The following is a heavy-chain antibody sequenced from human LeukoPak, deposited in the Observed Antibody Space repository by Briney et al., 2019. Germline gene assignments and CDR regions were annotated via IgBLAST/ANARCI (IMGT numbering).Heavy chain of an antibody. Sequence: GGSLRLPCAASGFTFSSFAMSWVRQAPGKGLEWVSSISGSGESTYYADYVKGRFTVSRDNSKNTLNLQLNSLRAEDTAVYYCAKDAIGQYRPYYFDCWGQGTLVTVSS. CDR2: ISGSGEST. D-gene: IGHD3-16*02. J-gene: IGHJ4*02. CDR3: AKDAIGQYRPYYFDC. CDR1: GFTFSSFA. V-gene: IGHV3-23*01.